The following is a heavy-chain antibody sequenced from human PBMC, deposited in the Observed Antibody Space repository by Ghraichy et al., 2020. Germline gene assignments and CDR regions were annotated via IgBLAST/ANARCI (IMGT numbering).Heavy chain of an antibody. Sequence: ASVKVSCKASGYTFTSYDINWVRQATGQGLEWMGWMNPNSGNTGYAQKFQGRVTMTRNTSISTAYMELSSLRSEDTAVYYCARGRIDLRGVYFDYWGQGTLVTVSS. CDR1: GYTFTSYD. V-gene: IGHV1-8*01. D-gene: IGHD3-16*01. J-gene: IGHJ4*02. CDR3: ARGRIDLRGVYFDY. CDR2: MNPNSGNT.